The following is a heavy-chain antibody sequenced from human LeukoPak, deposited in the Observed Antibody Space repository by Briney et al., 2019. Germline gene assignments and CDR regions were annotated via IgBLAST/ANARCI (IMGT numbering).Heavy chain of an antibody. CDR3: ARDLRMSWFDP. Sequence: GASVKVSCKASGYTFTSYDINWVRQATGQGLEWMGWISAYNGNTNYAQKLQGRVTMTTDTSTSTAYMELRSLRSDDTAVYYCARDLRMSWFDPWGQGTLVTVSS. J-gene: IGHJ5*02. V-gene: IGHV1-18*01. CDR2: ISAYNGNT. CDR1: GYTFTSYD.